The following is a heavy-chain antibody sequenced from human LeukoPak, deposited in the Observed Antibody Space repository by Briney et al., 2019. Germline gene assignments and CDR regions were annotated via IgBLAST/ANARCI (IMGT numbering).Heavy chain of an antibody. CDR1: GFTFSSYA. J-gene: IGHJ4*02. V-gene: IGHV3-23*01. D-gene: IGHD3-22*01. Sequence: PGGSLRLSCAASGFTFSSYAMSWVRQAPGKGLEWVSAISGSGGSTYYADSVKGRFTISRDNSKNTLYLQMNSLGAEDTAVYYCAKDITMIVVAPSDYWGQGTLVTVSS. CDR2: ISGSGGST. CDR3: AKDITMIVVAPSDY.